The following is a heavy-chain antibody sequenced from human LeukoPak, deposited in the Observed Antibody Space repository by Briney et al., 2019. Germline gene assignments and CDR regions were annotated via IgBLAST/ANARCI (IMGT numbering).Heavy chain of an antibody. J-gene: IGHJ4*02. Sequence: GGSLRLSCAASGFTFTNYWMTWVRQAPGKGLEFVANINQDESVKNYVDSVKGRFTISRDNAENSMHLQMNSLRVEDTAVYYCARDPGSSAFDYWGQGTLVTVSS. CDR1: GFTFTNYW. V-gene: IGHV3-7*01. D-gene: IGHD5/OR15-5a*01. CDR3: ARDPGSSAFDY. CDR2: INQDESVK.